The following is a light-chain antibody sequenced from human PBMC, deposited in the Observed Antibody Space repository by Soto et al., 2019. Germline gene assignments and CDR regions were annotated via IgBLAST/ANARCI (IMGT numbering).Light chain of an antibody. J-gene: IGKJ4*01. CDR2: HAS. CDR3: QQYASSPLT. Sequence: EIVLTQSPGTLSLSPGERATLSCRASQSVGRDYLAWYQQKPGQAPRLLIYHASNRATGIPDRFSGSGSGTEFTLTISRLEPEDFAEFYCQQYASSPLTFGGGTKVEIK. CDR1: QSVGRDY. V-gene: IGKV3-20*01.